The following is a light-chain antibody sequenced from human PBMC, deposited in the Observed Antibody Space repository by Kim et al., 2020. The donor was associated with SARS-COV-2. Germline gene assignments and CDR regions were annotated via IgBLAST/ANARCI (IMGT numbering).Light chain of an antibody. CDR3: NSRDSSGNHLV. CDR2: GKN. J-gene: IGLJ3*02. CDR1: SRRSYY. Sequence: ALGQTVRITCQGDSRRSYYASWYQQKPGQAPVLVSYGKNNRPSGIPDRFSGSSSGNTASLTITGAQAEDEADYYCNSRDSSGNHLVFGGGTKLTVL. V-gene: IGLV3-19*01.